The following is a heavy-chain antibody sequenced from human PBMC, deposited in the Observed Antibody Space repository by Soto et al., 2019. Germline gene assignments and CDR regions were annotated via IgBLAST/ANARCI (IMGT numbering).Heavy chain of an antibody. CDR3: AKDRSITMVRGVYYFDY. V-gene: IGHV3-23*01. Sequence: GGSLRLSCAASGFPFSSYAMSWVRQAPGKGLEWVSAISDSGGSTYYADSVKGRFTISRDNSKNTLYLQMNSLRAEDTAVYYCAKDRSITMVRGVYYFDYWGQGTLVTVSS. D-gene: IGHD3-10*01. CDR2: ISDSGGST. CDR1: GFPFSSYA. J-gene: IGHJ4*02.